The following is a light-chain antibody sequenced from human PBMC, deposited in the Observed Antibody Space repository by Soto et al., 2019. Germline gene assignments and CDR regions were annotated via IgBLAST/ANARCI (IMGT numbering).Light chain of an antibody. CDR2: DTS. CDR1: QSISTY. J-gene: IGKJ2*01. V-gene: IGKV3-11*01. Sequence: EVVLTQSPATLSLSPGERATLSCRASQSISTYLAWYQQKPGQAPRLLIYDTSNRAPGIPARFSGSGSGTDFTLTISSLEPEDFAVYYCQQRTNWPKTFGQWTKLEIK. CDR3: QQRTNWPKT.